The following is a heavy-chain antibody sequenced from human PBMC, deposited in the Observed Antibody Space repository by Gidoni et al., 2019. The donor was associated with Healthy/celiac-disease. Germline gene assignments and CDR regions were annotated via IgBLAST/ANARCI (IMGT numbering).Heavy chain of an antibody. V-gene: IGHV3-23*01. J-gene: IGHJ4*02. CDR3: AKDEGLRSSSWKNPPWYFDY. Sequence: EVQLLESGGGLVQPGGSLRLLCAASAFTFSCYAMRWVRQAPGKGLERVSAISGSGGRTYYADSVKGRFTISRDNSKNTMYLQMNSLRAEDTAVYYCAKDEGLRSSSWKNPPWYFDYWGQGTLVTVSS. CDR2: ISGSGGRT. CDR1: AFTFSCYA. D-gene: IGHD6-13*01.